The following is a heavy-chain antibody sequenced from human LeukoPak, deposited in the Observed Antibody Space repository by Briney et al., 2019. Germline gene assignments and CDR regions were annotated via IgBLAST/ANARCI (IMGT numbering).Heavy chain of an antibody. D-gene: IGHD5-18*01. V-gene: IGHV4-59*08. CDR2: IYYSGST. J-gene: IGHJ4*02. CDR3: ARAVGYSYGPDY. Sequence: SETLSLTCTVSGGSISSYYWSWIRQPPGKGLEWIGYIYYSGSTYYNPSLKSRFTTSVDMSKNQFSLKLSSVTAADTAVYYCARAVGYSYGPDYWGQGTLVTVSS. CDR1: GGSISSYY.